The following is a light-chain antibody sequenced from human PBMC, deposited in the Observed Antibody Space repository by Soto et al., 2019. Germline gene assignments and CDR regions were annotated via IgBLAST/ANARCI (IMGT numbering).Light chain of an antibody. CDR1: NIGSKN. CDR2: RDS. V-gene: IGLV3-9*01. Sequence: SYELTQPLSVSVALGQTARITCGGNNIGSKNVHWYQQKPGQAPVLVIYRDSNRPSGIPERFSGSNSGNTATLTISRAQAGEGADYYCQVWDSSTVFGTGTKVTVL. J-gene: IGLJ1*01. CDR3: QVWDSSTV.